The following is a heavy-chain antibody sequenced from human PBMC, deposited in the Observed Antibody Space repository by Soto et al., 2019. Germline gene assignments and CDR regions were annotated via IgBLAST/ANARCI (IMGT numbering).Heavy chain of an antibody. CDR3: ASFAVFNSSSSKNDY. Sequence: PSETLSLTCAVYGGSFSGYYWSWIRQPPGKGLEWIGEINHSGSTNYNPSLKSRVTISVDTSKNQFSLKLSSVTAADTAVYYCASFAVFNSSSSKNDYWGQGTLVTVSS. J-gene: IGHJ4*02. V-gene: IGHV4-34*01. D-gene: IGHD6-6*01. CDR2: INHSGST. CDR1: GGSFSGYY.